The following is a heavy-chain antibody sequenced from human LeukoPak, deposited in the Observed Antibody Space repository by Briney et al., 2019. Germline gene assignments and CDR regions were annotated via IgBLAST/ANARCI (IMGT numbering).Heavy chain of an antibody. CDR1: GFTFSDYY. Sequence: GSLRLSCAASGFTFSDYYMSWIRQAPGKELEWIGEINHSGSTNYNPSLKSRVTMSVDTSKNQFSLKLSSVTAADTAVYYCARDPMGGGFDPWGQGTLVTVSS. D-gene: IGHD3-10*01. CDR3: ARDPMGGGFDP. J-gene: IGHJ5*02. CDR2: INHSGST. V-gene: IGHV4-34*01.